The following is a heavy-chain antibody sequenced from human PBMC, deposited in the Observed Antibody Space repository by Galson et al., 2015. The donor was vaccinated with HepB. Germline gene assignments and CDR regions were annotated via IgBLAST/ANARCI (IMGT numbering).Heavy chain of an antibody. J-gene: IGHJ5*02. CDR2: INPNSGGT. V-gene: IGHV1-2*06. D-gene: IGHD6-13*01. CDR1: GYTFTGYY. CDR3: ARETAQAAAHRGGWFDP. Sequence: SVKVSCKASGYTFTGYYMHWVRQAPGQGLEWMGRINPNSGGTNYAQRFQGRVTMTRDTSINTAYMELSSLRSDDTAVYYCARETAQAAAHRGGWFDPWGQGTLVTVSS.